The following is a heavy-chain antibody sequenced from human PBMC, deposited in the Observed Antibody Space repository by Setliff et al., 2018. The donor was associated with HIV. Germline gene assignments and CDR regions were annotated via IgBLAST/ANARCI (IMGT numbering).Heavy chain of an antibody. CDR3: ARLRITMIMMLNYFDY. CDR2: IYTSGST. J-gene: IGHJ4*02. V-gene: IGHV4-61*02. CDR1: GGSISSGTYY. D-gene: IGHD3-22*01. Sequence: SETLSLTCTVSGGSISSGTYYWSWIRQPAGKGLEWIGRIYTSGSTDYNPSLKSRVTISVDTSKNQFSLKLSSVTAADTAVYFCARLRITMIMMLNYFDYWGQGTLVTVSS.